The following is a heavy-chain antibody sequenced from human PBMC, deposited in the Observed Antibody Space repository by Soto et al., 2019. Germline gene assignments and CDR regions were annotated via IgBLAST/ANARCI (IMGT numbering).Heavy chain of an antibody. D-gene: IGHD2-15*01. CDR1: GFTFSNAW. J-gene: IGHJ4*02. CDR3: TTFLLGYCSGGSCFDFDY. Sequence: GGSLRLSCAASGFTFSNAWMSWVRQAPGKGLEWVGRIKSKTDGGTTDYAAPVKGRFTISRDDSKNTLYLQMNSLKTEDTAVYYCTTFLLGYCSGGSCFDFDYWGQGTLVTVSS. V-gene: IGHV3-15*01. CDR2: IKSKTDGGTT.